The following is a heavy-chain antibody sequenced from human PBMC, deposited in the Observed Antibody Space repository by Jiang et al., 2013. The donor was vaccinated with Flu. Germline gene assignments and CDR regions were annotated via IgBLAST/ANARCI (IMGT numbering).Heavy chain of an antibody. V-gene: IGHV3-23*01. CDR1: GFTFSSYA. CDR2: ISGSGGST. CDR3: AKGAEGDYSGGLKDY. J-gene: IGHJ4*02. Sequence: GFTFSSYAMSWVRQAPGKGLEWVSAISGSGGSTYYADSVKGRFTISRDNSKNTLYLQMNSLRAEDTAVYYCAKGAEGDYSGGLKDYWGQGTLVTVSS. D-gene: IGHD6-19*01.